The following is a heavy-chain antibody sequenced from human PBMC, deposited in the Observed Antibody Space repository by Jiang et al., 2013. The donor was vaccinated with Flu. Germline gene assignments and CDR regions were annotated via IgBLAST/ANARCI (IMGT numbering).Heavy chain of an antibody. D-gene: IGHD5-18*01. CDR1: GYTFTNYG. Sequence: GAEVKKPGASIKVSCKASGYTFTNYGVTWVRQAPGQGLEWIGWTSGYSGHTDYAQKFQGRVTMSTDTATSTAYMELRSLTSGDTAVYFCAREGYREVDYWGQGTRVTVSS. CDR3: AREGYREVDY. J-gene: IGHJ4*02. CDR2: TSGYSGHT. V-gene: IGHV1-18*04.